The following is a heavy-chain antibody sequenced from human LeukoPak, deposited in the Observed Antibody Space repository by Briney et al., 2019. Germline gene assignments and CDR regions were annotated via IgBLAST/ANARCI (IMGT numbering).Heavy chain of an antibody. CDR1: GGTFSSYA. J-gene: IGHJ4*02. CDR3: ARHCQECPDDY. Sequence: SVKVSCKASGGTFSSYAISWVRQAPGQGLEWMGGIIPIFGTANYAQEFQGRVTITADKSTSTAYMELSSLRSEDTAVYYCARHCQECPDDYWGQGTLVTVSS. CDR2: IIPIFGTA. V-gene: IGHV1-69*06. D-gene: IGHD3-3*01.